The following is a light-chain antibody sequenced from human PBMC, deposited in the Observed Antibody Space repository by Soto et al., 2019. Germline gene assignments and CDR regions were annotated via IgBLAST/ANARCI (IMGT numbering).Light chain of an antibody. CDR3: QSYDSRLSDYV. J-gene: IGLJ1*01. V-gene: IGLV1-40*01. CDR1: SSNIGAGYD. Sequence: VLTQPPSVTGSPGQRVTISCTGSSSNIGAGYDVHWYQQLPGTAPRLLINANTNRPSGVPDRFSGSKSGTSASLAISGLQAEDEGDYFCQSYDSRLSDYVFGTGTKVTVL. CDR2: ANT.